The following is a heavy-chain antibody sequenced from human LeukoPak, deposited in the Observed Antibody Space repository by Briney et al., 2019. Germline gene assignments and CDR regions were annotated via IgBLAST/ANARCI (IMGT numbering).Heavy chain of an antibody. Sequence: PGGSLRLSCAASGFTFSSYAMHWVRQAPGKGLEWVAVISYDGSNKYYADSVKGRFTISRDNSKNTLYLQMDSLRAEDTAVYYCTRDRYNGYDSADWGQGTLVTVFS. V-gene: IGHV3-30*14. CDR3: TRDRYNGYDSAD. J-gene: IGHJ4*02. CDR1: GFTFSSYA. CDR2: ISYDGSNK. D-gene: IGHD5-12*01.